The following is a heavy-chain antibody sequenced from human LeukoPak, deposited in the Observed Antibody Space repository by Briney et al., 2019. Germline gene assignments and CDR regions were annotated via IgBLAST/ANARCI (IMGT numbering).Heavy chain of an antibody. CDR2: ISGSGGST. J-gene: IGHJ4*02. V-gene: IGHV3-23*01. Sequence: GGSLRLSCAASGFTFSSYAMSWVRQAPGKGLEWVSAISGSGGSTYYADSVKGRFTISRDNSKNTLYLQMNSLRAEDTAVYYCAKVSRVDTAMVDYFDYWGQGTLVTVSS. CDR3: AKVSRVDTAMVDYFDY. D-gene: IGHD5-18*01. CDR1: GFTFSSYA.